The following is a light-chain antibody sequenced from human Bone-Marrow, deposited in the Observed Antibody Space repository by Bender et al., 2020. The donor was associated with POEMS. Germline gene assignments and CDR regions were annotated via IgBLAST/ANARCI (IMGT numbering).Light chain of an antibody. CDR3: CSRTGSTTWV. J-gene: IGLJ3*02. CDR2: DVT. CDR1: SSDAVDYDF. V-gene: IGLV2-14*03. Sequence: SALTQPASVTGSPGQSITISCTGTSSDAVDYDFVSWYQLHPGKAPKLMIYDVTNRPSGVSNRFSGSKSGTTASLTISGLQAEDEANYYCCSRTGSTTWVFGGGTKVTV.